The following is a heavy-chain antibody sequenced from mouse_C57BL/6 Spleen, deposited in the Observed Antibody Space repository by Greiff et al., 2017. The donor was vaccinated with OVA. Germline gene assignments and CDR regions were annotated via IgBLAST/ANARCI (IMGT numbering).Heavy chain of an antibody. J-gene: IGHJ1*03. CDR2: ISSGGDYI. CDR1: GFTFSSYA. CDR3: TNLSSYRYFDV. Sequence: EVQGVESGEGLVKPGGSLKLSCAASGFTFSSYAMSWVRQTPEKRLEWVVYISSGGDYIYYADSVKGRFTISRDNARNTLYLQMSSLKSEDTAMYYCTNLSSYRYFDVWGTGTTVTVSS. V-gene: IGHV5-9-1*02. D-gene: IGHD1-1*01.